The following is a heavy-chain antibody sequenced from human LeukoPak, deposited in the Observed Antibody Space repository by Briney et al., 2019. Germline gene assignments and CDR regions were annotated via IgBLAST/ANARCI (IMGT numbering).Heavy chain of an antibody. Sequence: GGSLRLSCAASGFTFSSYSMNWVRQAPGKGLEWVSSISSSSSYIYYADSVKGRFTISRDNAKNSLYLQMNSLRAEDTAVYYCARAYDSLPYYYYGMDVWGQGTTVTVSS. CDR1: GFTFSSYS. D-gene: IGHD3-22*01. J-gene: IGHJ6*02. V-gene: IGHV3-21*01. CDR3: ARAYDSLPYYYYGMDV. CDR2: ISSSSSYI.